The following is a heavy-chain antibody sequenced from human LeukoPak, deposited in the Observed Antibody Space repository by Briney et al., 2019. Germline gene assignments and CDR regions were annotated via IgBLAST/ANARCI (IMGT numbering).Heavy chain of an antibody. Sequence: GGSLRLSCAASGFTFSSYAMSWVRQAPGKGLEWVSAISGSGGSTYYADSVKGRFTISRDNSKNTLYLQMNSLRAEDTAVYYCAKARGGIVVVPAAYCFDYWRQGTLATVSS. V-gene: IGHV3-23*01. D-gene: IGHD2-2*01. CDR2: ISGSGGST. CDR1: GFTFSSYA. J-gene: IGHJ4*02. CDR3: AKARGGIVVVPAAYCFDY.